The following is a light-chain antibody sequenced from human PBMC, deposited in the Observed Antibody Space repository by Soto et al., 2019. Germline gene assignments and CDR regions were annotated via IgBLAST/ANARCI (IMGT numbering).Light chain of an antibody. CDR1: QSLLHSNGYNY. V-gene: IGKV2-28*01. CDR3: MQALQTPPT. CDR2: LGS. Sequence: DTVMTQSPLSLPVTPGEPASISCRSSQSLLHSNGYNYLDWYLQKPGQSPQLLIYLGSNRASGVPDRFSGSGSGTAFTLKISRVEAEDVGVYYCMQALQTPPTFGQGTKVEIK. J-gene: IGKJ1*01.